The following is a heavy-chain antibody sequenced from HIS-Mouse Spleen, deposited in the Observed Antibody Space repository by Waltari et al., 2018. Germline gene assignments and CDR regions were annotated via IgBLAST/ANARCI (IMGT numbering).Heavy chain of an antibody. D-gene: IGHD6-13*01. CDR2: IYYSGSP. Sequence: QLQLQESGPGLGKPSETLSLTCTVPGGSISSSSYYWGWIRQPPGKGLRWIGSIYYSGSPSYNPPLKSRVTISVDTSKTQFSRKLSYVTAADTAVYYCAREIPYSSSWYDWYFDLWGRGTLVTVSS. J-gene: IGHJ2*01. CDR1: GGSISSSSYY. V-gene: IGHV4-39*07. CDR3: AREIPYSSSWYDWYFDL.